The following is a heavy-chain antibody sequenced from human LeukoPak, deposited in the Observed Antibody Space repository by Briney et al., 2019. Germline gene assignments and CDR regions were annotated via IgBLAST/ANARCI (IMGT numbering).Heavy chain of an antibody. V-gene: IGHV3-21*01. Sequence: PGGSLRLSCAASGFTFSSYSMNWVRQAPGKGLEWVSSISSSGSHMYYADSVKGRFTISRDNANNSLYLQMNSLRAEDTAVYYCARLTFGGVVGFDYWGQGTLVTVSS. CDR1: GFTFSSYS. D-gene: IGHD3-16*02. CDR2: ISSSGSHM. J-gene: IGHJ4*02. CDR3: ARLTFGGVVGFDY.